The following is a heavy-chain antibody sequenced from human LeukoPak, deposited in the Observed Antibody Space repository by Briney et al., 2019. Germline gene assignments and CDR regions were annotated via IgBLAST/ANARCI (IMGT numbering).Heavy chain of an antibody. CDR2: ICAYNGNT. D-gene: IGHD6-19*01. CDR3: ARDLAGIGPTDY. J-gene: IGHJ4*02. Sequence: ASVKVSCKASGYTFTSYGISWVRQAPGQGLEGMGWICAYNGNTNNAQKLQGRVTMTTDTSTSTAYMELRSLRSDDTAVYYCARDLAGIGPTDYWGQGTLVTVSS. CDR1: GYTFTSYG. V-gene: IGHV1-18*01.